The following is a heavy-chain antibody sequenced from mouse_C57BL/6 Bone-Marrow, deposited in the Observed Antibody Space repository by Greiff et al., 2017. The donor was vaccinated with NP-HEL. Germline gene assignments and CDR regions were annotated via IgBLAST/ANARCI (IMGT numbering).Heavy chain of an antibody. CDR3: ARHYGNWVFAA. CDR1: GYTFTSYW. J-gene: IGHJ3*01. V-gene: IGHV1-69*01. Sequence: QVQLQQPGAELVMPGASVKLSCKASGYTFTSYWMHWVKQRPGQGLEWIGEIDPSDSYTNYNQKFKGKSTLTVDKYSSTAYMQLSSLSSEDSAVYYCARHYGNWVFAAWGQGTLVTVSA. CDR2: IDPSDSYT. D-gene: IGHD2-1*01.